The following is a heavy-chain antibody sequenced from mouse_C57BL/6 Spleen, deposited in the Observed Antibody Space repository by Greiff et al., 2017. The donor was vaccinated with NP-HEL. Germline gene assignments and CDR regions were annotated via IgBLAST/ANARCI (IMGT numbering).Heavy chain of an antibody. CDR2: IHPNSGST. CDR1: GYTFTSYW. Sequence: QVQLQQPGAELVKPGASVKLSCKASGYTFTSYWMHWVKQRPGQGLEWIGMIHPNSGSTNYNEKFKSKATLTVDKSSSTAYVQLSSLTSEDAAVYYCARGAAQATIDYWGQGTTLTVAS. J-gene: IGHJ2*01. D-gene: IGHD3-2*02. CDR3: ARGAAQATIDY. V-gene: IGHV1-64*01.